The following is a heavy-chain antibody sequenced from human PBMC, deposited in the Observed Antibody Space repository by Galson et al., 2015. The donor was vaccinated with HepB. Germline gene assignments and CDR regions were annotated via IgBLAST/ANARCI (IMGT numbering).Heavy chain of an antibody. D-gene: IGHD3-3*01. CDR3: ARVGILYGVLGYFDL. J-gene: IGHJ2*01. V-gene: IGHV3-33*01. Sequence: SLRLSCAASGFTFSSYGMHWVRQAPGKGLEWVAVIWYDGSNKYYADSVKGRFTISRDNSKNTLYLQMNSLRAEDTAVYYCARVGILYGVLGYFDLWGRGTLVTVSS. CDR1: GFTFSSYG. CDR2: IWYDGSNK.